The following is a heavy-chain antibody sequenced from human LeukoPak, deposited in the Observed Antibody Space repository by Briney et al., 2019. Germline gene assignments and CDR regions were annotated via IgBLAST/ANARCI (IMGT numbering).Heavy chain of an antibody. Sequence: GGSLRLSCAASGFTFSTYSMNWVRQAPGKGLEWVSQISRTSSTIYYADSVKGRFTISRDNAKNSLYLQMNSLTGEDTAVYYCARDEYSSSRSTHWGQGTLVTVSS. D-gene: IGHD6-13*01. CDR2: ISRTSSTI. CDR3: ARDEYSSSRSTH. J-gene: IGHJ4*02. V-gene: IGHV3-48*01. CDR1: GFTFSTYS.